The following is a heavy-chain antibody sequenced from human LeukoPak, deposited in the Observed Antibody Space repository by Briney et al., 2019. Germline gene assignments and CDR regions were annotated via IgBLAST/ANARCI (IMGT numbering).Heavy chain of an antibody. D-gene: IGHD3-9*01. CDR3: ASGLRYFDWLSQCRY. Sequence: GGSLRLSCAASGFTFRSYEMNWVRQAPGKGLEWVSYISSSGSTIYYADSVKGRFTISRDNSKNTLYLQMNSLRAEDTAVYYCASGLRYFDWLSQCRYWGQGALVTVSS. CDR2: ISSSGSTI. J-gene: IGHJ4*02. CDR1: GFTFRSYE. V-gene: IGHV3-48*03.